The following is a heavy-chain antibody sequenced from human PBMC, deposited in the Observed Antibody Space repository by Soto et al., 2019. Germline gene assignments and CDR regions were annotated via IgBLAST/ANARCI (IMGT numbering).Heavy chain of an antibody. CDR3: AGAPGDS. CDR2: IYSGGRT. V-gene: IGHV3-53*01. D-gene: IGHD3-10*01. Sequence: QPGGSLGLSCAASGFTVSSSYMSWVRQAPGKGLVWVSAIYSGGRTGYADSVKGRFTMSRDNFKNTLYLQMNTLRAEDSAVYYCAGAPGDSWGQGTLITVSS. J-gene: IGHJ4*02. CDR1: GFTVSSSY.